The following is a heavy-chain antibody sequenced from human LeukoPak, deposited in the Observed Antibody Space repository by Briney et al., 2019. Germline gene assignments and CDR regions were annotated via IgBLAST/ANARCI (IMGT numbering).Heavy chain of an antibody. CDR2: ISIYNGNT. V-gene: IGHV1-18*01. D-gene: IGHD3-10*01. Sequence: ASVKVSCKASGYSFTSYGLSWVRQAPGQGLKWMGWISIYNGNTNYTQKLQGRLTMTRDTSTSTAYMELRGLKSDDTAIYYCARELYASGLGDYWGQGTLVTVSS. J-gene: IGHJ4*02. CDR1: GYSFTSYG. CDR3: ARELYASGLGDY.